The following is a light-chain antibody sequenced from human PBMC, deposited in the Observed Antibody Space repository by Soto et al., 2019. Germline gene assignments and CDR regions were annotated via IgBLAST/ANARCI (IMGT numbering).Light chain of an antibody. CDR2: EVS. CDR1: SSDVGGYNY. J-gene: IGLJ1*01. Sequence: QSVLTQPASVSGSPGQSITISCTGTSSDVGGYNYVSWYQQHPGKAPQLMIYEVSNRPSGVSNRFSGSKSGNAASLTSSGLQADDEADYYCSSYTSSSTYVFGTGTKLTVL. CDR3: SSYTSSSTYV. V-gene: IGLV2-14*01.